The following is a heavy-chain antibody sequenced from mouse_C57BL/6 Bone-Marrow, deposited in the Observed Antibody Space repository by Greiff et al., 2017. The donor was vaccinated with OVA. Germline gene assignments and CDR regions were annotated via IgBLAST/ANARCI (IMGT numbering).Heavy chain of an antibody. V-gene: IGHV1-55*01. CDR2: IYPGSGST. CDR1: GYTFTSYW. CDR3: AREGHSNWAWFAY. D-gene: IGHD2-5*01. Sequence: QVQLKQPGAELVKPGASVKMSCKASGYTFTSYWITWVKQRPGQGLEWIGDIYPGSGSTNYNEKFKSKATLTVDTSSSTAYMQLSSLTSEDSAVYYCAREGHSNWAWFAYWGQGTLVTVSA. J-gene: IGHJ3*01.